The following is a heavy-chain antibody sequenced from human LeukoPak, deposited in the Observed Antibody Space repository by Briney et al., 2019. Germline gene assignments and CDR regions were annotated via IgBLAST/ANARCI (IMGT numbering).Heavy chain of an antibody. J-gene: IGHJ4*02. CDR2: LHADGSEK. CDR1: GFSFSGYW. V-gene: IGHV3-7*01. D-gene: IGHD5-12*01. CDR3: ARGGYSFDY. Sequence: GGSLRLSSVGSGFSFSGYWMSRVRQAPGKGLEWVARLHADGSEKYYVGSVKGRFTISGDNAKNSLYLQMNSLRVDDTAVYYCARGGYSFDYLGQGTLVTVSS.